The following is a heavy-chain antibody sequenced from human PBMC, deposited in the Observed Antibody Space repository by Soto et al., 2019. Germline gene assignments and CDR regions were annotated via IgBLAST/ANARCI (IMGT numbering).Heavy chain of an antibody. CDR1: GFTFRSYA. CDR3: ARDQGASYGLYYFDY. D-gene: IGHD5-18*01. V-gene: IGHV3-23*01. Sequence: GGSLRLSCAASGFTFRSYAMSWVRQAPGKGLEWVSAVSASGTGTYYSDSVKGRFTISRDNSKNTLYLQMNSLRAEDTALYYCARDQGASYGLYYFDYWGQGTLVTVSS. CDR2: VSASGTGT. J-gene: IGHJ4*02.